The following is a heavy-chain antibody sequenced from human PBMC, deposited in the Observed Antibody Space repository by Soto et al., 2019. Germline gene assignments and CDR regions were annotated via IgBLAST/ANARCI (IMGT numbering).Heavy chain of an antibody. J-gene: IGHJ5*02. CDR1: GGTFSSYA. CDR2: IIPIFGTA. CDR3: ARGESGIAVAGFDP. D-gene: IGHD6-19*01. V-gene: IGHV1-69*13. Sequence: ASVKVSCKASGGTFSSYAISWVRQAPGQGLEWMGGIIPIFGTANYAQKFQGRVTITADESTSTAYMELSSLRSEDTAVYYCARGESGIAVAGFDPWGQGTLVTVSS.